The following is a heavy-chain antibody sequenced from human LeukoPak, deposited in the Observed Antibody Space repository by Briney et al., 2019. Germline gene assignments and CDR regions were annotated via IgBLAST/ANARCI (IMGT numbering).Heavy chain of an antibody. CDR1: GYTFTSYG. CDR2: ISAYNGNT. V-gene: IGHV1-18*01. D-gene: IGHD2-15*01. J-gene: IGHJ3*02. Sequence: GASVKVSCKASGYTFTSYGISWVRQAPGQGLEWMGRISAYNGNTNYAQKLQGRVTMTTDISTSTAYMELRSLRSDDTAVYYCARDCSGGSCWAATDDAFDIWGQGTMVTVSS. CDR3: ARDCSGGSCWAATDDAFDI.